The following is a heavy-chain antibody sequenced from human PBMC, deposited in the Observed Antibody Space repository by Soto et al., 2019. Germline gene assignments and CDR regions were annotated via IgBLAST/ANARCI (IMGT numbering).Heavy chain of an antibody. CDR1: GFTFSSYA. CDR3: SKRSGDFSSGYYPFDY. D-gene: IGHD3-3*01. Sequence: GGSLRLSCAASGFTFSSYAMSWVRQAPGKGLEWVSSISGSAGTYYADSVKGRSTISRDNSKNTLYLQINSLRAEDTAVYYCSKRSGDFSSGYYPFDYWGQGTLVTVSS. V-gene: IGHV3-23*01. CDR2: ISGSAGT. J-gene: IGHJ4*02.